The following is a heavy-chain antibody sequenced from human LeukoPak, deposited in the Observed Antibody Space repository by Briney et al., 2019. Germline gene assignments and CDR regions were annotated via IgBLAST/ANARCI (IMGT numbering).Heavy chain of an antibody. V-gene: IGHV1-69*04. D-gene: IGHD5-24*01. CDR1: GGTFSSYA. CDR3: ARDIGRDGYNGPFDY. J-gene: IGHJ4*02. CDR2: IIPILGIA. Sequence: PRASVKVSCKAPGGTFSSYAISWVRQAPGQGLEWMGRIIPILGIANYAQKFQGRITITADKSTSTAYMELSSLRSEDTAVYYCARDIGRDGYNGPFDYWGQGTLVTVSS.